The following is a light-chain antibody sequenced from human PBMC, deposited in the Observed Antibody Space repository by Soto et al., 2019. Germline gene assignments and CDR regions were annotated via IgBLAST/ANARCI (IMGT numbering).Light chain of an antibody. V-gene: IGKV3D-20*02. CDR2: GAS. Sequence: EIVLTQSPGTLSLSPGERATLSCRASQSVSSSYLAWYQQKPGQAPRLLIYGASSRATGIPDRFSGCGSGTDFTLTISSLEPEDFAVYYCQQRSNWPITFGLGTRLEIK. CDR1: QSVSSSY. CDR3: QQRSNWPIT. J-gene: IGKJ5*01.